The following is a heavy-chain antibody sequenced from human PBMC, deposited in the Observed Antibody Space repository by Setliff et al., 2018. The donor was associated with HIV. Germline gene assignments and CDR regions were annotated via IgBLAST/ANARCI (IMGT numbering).Heavy chain of an antibody. V-gene: IGHV4-34*01. D-gene: IGHD7-27*01. J-gene: IGHJ2*01. CDR1: GGSFSGFY. CDR2: IDHIGRT. Sequence: SETLSLTCAVYGGSFSGFYWTWIRQPPGKGLEWIGDIDHIGRTNYNPSLKSRATISVYTTKNQFLLKLRSVTAADTAVYFCARDPRLPGVQPPYWYFDLWGRGTLVTVSS. CDR3: ARDPRLPGVQPPYWYFDL.